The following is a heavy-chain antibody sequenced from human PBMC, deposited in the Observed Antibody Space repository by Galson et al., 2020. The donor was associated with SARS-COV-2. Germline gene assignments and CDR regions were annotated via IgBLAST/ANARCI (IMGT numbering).Heavy chain of an antibody. CDR1: GYTFTGYY. CDR3: ARDSPLYDDILTGYYNVYAFDI. CDR2: INPNSGGT. J-gene: IGHJ3*02. Sequence: ASVKVSCKASGYTFTGYYMHWVRQAPGQGLEWMGWINPNSGGTNYAQKFQGRVTMTRDTSISTAYMELSRLRSDDTAVYYCARDSPLYDDILTGYYNVYAFDIWGQGTLVTVSS. D-gene: IGHD3-9*01. V-gene: IGHV1-2*02.